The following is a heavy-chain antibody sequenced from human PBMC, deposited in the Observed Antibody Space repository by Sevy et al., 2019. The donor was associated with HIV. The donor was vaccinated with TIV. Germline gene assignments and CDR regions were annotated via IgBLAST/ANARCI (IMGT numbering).Heavy chain of an antibody. J-gene: IGHJ4*02. CDR1: GFTFSHHN. CDR3: DGEEKRELGTIPLDS. V-gene: IGHV3-48*02. CDR2: ISKSGSTT. Sequence: GGSLRLSCAASGFTFSHHNMNWVRQAPGKGLEWISYISKSGSTTYFADSVRGRFTISRDNAKNSLFLEMHSLTDEDTAGYYCDGEEKRELGTIPLDSWGQGTQVTVSS. D-gene: IGHD7-27*01.